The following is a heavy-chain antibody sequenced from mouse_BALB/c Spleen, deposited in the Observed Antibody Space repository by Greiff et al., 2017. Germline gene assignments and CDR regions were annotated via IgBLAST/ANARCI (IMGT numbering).Heavy chain of an antibody. J-gene: IGHJ4*01. V-gene: IGHV5-17*02. CDR3: ARGGGLMDY. CDR2: ISSGSSTI. CDR1: GFTFSSFG. D-gene: IGHD1-1*02. Sequence: EVQLVESGGGLVQPGGSRKLSCAASGFTFSSFGMHWVRQAPEKGLEWVAYISSGSSTIYYADTVKGRFTISRVNPKNTLFLQMTSLRSEDTAMYYCARGGGLMDYWGQGTSVTVSS.